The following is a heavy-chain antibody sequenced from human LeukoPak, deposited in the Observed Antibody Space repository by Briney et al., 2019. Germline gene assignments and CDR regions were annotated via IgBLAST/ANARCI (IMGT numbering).Heavy chain of an antibody. CDR3: ARVPFSSYGDSYYGMDV. CDR1: GGSISSYY. D-gene: IGHD4-17*01. Sequence: PSETLSLTCTVSGGSISSYYWCWIRQPPGKGLEWIGYIYYSGSTNYNPSLKSRVTISVDTSKNQFSLKLSSVTAADTAVYYCARVPFSSYGDSYYGMDVWGQGTTVTVSS. V-gene: IGHV4-59*01. CDR2: IYYSGST. J-gene: IGHJ6*02.